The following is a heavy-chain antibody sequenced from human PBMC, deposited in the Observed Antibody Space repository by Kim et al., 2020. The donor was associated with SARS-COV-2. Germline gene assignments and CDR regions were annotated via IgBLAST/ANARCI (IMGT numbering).Heavy chain of an antibody. CDR3: AKGLWFAY. CDR1: GFPFSSSA. V-gene: IGHV3-23*01. Sequence: GGSLRLSCAASGFPFSSSAMSWVRQAPGKGLEWVSAISGSGGSTYYADSVKGRFTISRDNSRNTLYLQMDSLRAEDTALYYCAKGLWFAYWGQGILVIVSS. D-gene: IGHD3-10*01. J-gene: IGHJ4*02. CDR2: ISGSGGST.